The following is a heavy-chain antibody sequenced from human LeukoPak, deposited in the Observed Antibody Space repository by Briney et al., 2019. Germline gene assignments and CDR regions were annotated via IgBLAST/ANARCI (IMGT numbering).Heavy chain of an antibody. CDR2: IYYSGST. V-gene: IGHV4-59*12. CDR3: ARARLFGITGFFDY. CDR1: GGSISSYY. J-gene: IGHJ4*02. Sequence: SETLSLTCTVSGGSISSYYWSWIRQPPGKGLEWIGYIYYSGSTNYNPSLKSRVTISVDTSKNQFSLKLSSVTAADTAVYHCARARLFGITGFFDYWGQGTLVTVSS. D-gene: IGHD3-3*01.